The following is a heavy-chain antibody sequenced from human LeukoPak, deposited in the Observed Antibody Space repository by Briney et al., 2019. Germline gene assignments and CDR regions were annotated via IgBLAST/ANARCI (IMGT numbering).Heavy chain of an antibody. CDR3: ARDPDYGGKLDY. CDR1: GFTFSSYG. J-gene: IGHJ4*02. Sequence: GRSLRLSCVASGFTFSSYGMHWVRQAPGKGLEWVAVIWYDGSNKYYADSVKGRFTISRDNSKNTLYLQMNSLRAEDTAVYYCARDPDYGGKLDYWGQGTLVTVSS. V-gene: IGHV3-30*19. D-gene: IGHD4-23*01. CDR2: IWYDGSNK.